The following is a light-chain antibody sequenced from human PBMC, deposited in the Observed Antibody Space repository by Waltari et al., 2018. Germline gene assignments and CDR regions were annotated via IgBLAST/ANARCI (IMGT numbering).Light chain of an antibody. J-gene: IGKJ2*01. CDR2: KAP. CDR3: QQYDSYPT. Sequence: DIQMTQSPSTLSASVGDRVTITCRASQSISNLLAWYQQKPGKAPTLLIYKAPILVSGVSSRFSGTGSGTEFTLTISRLQPGDFATYFCQQYDSYPTFGQGTKLDIK. V-gene: IGKV1-5*03. CDR1: QSISNL.